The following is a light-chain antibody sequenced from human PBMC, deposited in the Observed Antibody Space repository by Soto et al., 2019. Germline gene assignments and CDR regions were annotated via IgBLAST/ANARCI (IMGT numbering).Light chain of an antibody. Sequence: DIQMTQSPSTLSVSLGDIVTITFRAIQTISIWLAWYQQKPGKAPKLLIYKASTLKSGVPSRFSGSGSGTEFTLTIRSLQPDDFATYYCQHYNSYSEAFGQGTKVDIK. J-gene: IGKJ1*01. CDR1: QTISIW. V-gene: IGKV1-5*03. CDR2: KAS. CDR3: QHYNSYSEA.